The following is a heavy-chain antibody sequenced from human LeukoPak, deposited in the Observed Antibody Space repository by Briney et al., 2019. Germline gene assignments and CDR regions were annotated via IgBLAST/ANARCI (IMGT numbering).Heavy chain of an antibody. V-gene: IGHV3-30*18. Sequence: SCKASGYTFTSYGISWVRQAPGKGLEWVAVISYDGSNKYYADSVKGRFTISRDNSKNTLYLQMNSLRAEDTAVYYCAKDLGSSGWYFDYWGQGTLVTVSS. CDR1: GYTFTSYG. J-gene: IGHJ4*02. CDR2: ISYDGSNK. CDR3: AKDLGSSGWYFDY. D-gene: IGHD6-19*01.